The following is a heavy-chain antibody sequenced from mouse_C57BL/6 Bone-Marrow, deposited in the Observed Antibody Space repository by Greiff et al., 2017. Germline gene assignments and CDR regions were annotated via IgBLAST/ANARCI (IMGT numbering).Heavy chain of an antibody. Sequence: VQLVESGAELVRPGASVKLSCKASGYTFTDYYINWVKQRPGQGLEWIARIYPGSGNTYYNEKFKGKATLTAEKSSSTAYMQLSSLTSEDSAVYFCEAQATAWFAYWGQGTLVTVSA. J-gene: IGHJ3*01. D-gene: IGHD3-2*02. CDR2: IYPGSGNT. CDR1: GYTFTDYY. CDR3: EAQATAWFAY. V-gene: IGHV1-76*01.